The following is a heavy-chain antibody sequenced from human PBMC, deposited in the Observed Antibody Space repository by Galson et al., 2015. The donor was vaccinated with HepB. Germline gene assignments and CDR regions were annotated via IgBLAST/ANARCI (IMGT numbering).Heavy chain of an antibody. CDR2: IRYDGSNK. CDR3: AKAIGYCSSTSCYGVGATTQFDY. CDR1: GFTFSSYG. J-gene: IGHJ4*02. V-gene: IGHV3-30*02. D-gene: IGHD2-2*01. Sequence: SLRLSCAASGFTFSSYGMHWVRQAPGKGLEWVAFIRYDGSNKYYADSVKGRFTISRDNSKNTLYLQMNSLRAEDTAVYYCAKAIGYCSSTSCYGVGATTQFDYWGQGTLVTVSS.